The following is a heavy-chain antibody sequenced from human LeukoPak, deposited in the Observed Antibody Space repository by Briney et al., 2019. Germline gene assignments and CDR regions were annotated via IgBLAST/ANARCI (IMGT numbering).Heavy chain of an antibody. V-gene: IGHV3-15*01. J-gene: IGHJ4*02. CDR1: GFTFTNAW. D-gene: IGHD3-10*01. Sequence: PGGSLRLSCAASGFTFTNAWMNWVRQAPGKGLEWVGRIKGKTDGGTRDYAAPVKGRFTISRDDSKESLYLQMPSLKTAATGVYYCTTDYGSGSYFSDYWGQGTMVTVSS. CDR3: TTDYGSGSYFSDY. CDR2: IKGKTDGGTR.